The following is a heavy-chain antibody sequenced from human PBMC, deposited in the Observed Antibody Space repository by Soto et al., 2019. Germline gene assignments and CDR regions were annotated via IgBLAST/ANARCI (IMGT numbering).Heavy chain of an antibody. CDR1: GYTFDDYA. V-gene: IGHV3-9*01. Sequence: GGSLRLSCAASGYTFDDYAMHWVRQVPGKGLEWVSGINWNSGSIGYADSVKGRFAISRDNAKNSLHLQMNSLRAEDTAFYYCVKDESINWYSGHFRHWGQGTLVTV. CDR2: INWNSGSI. J-gene: IGHJ1*01. CDR3: VKDESINWYSGHFRH. D-gene: IGHD6-13*01.